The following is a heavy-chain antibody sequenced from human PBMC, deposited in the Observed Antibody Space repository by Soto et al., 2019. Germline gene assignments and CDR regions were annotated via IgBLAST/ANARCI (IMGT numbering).Heavy chain of an antibody. CDR2: IYYSGNT. D-gene: IGHD3-16*01. V-gene: IGHV4-30-4*01. CDR3: ASASLYGMDV. CDR1: GGSISSGYYY. Sequence: SETLSLTCSVSGGSISSGYYYWSWIRQPPGKGLEWIRNIYYSGNTYYNPALKSRLIISIDTSKNKFSLKVGPVTAADTAVDYFASASLYGMDVWGQGTTVTVSS. J-gene: IGHJ6*02.